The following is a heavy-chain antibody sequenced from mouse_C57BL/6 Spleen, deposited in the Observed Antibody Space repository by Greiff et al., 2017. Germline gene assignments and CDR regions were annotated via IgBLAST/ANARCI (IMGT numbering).Heavy chain of an antibody. CDR2: IDPSDSYT. J-gene: IGHJ1*03. D-gene: IGHD1-1*01. V-gene: IGHV1-50*01. CDR1: GYTFTSYW. CDR3: ARSEGLGSSLYFDV. Sequence: VQLQESGAELVKPGASVKLSCKASGYTFTSYWMQWVKQRPGQGLEWIGEIDPSDSYTNYNQKFKGKATLTVDTSSSTAYMQLSSLTYEDSAVYYCARSEGLGSSLYFDVWGTGTTVTVSS.